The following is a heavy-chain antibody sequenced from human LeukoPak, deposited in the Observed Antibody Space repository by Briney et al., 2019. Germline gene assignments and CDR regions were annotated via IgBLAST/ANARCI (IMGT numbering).Heavy chain of an antibody. D-gene: IGHD3-22*01. Sequence: GGSLRLSCAASGFTFDDYGMTWVRQAPGKGLEWVSGINWNGDTRGYADSVKGRFTISRDNAKNSLYLQMNSLRAEDTAVYYCARDPLYYYDSSGYYYRGAFDIWGQGTMVTVSS. CDR1: GFTFDDYG. CDR3: ARDPLYYYDSSGYYYRGAFDI. V-gene: IGHV3-20*04. CDR2: INWNGDTR. J-gene: IGHJ3*02.